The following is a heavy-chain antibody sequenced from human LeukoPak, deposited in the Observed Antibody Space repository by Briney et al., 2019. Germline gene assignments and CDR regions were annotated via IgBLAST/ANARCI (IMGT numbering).Heavy chain of an antibody. CDR3: ARRRIVGAKGRFDY. CDR1: GGSISSSSYY. Sequence: PSETLSLTCTVSGGSISSSSYYWGWIRQPPGKGLEWIGEINHSGSTNYNPSLKSRVTISVDTSKNQFSLKLSSVTAADTAVYYCARRRIVGAKGRFDYWGQGTLVTVSS. J-gene: IGHJ4*02. V-gene: IGHV4-39*07. D-gene: IGHD1-26*01. CDR2: INHSGST.